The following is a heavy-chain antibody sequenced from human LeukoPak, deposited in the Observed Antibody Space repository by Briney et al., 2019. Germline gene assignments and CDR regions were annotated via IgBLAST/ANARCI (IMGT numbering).Heavy chain of an antibody. Sequence: SGTLSLTCAVSGGSISSSNWWSWVRPPPGKGREWIGEIYHSGSTNYNPSLKSRVTISVDTSKNQFSLKLSSVTAADTAVYYCARGLTYYYDSSGYTRGWFDPWGQGTLVTVSS. J-gene: IGHJ5*02. D-gene: IGHD3-22*01. CDR1: GGSISSSNW. V-gene: IGHV4-4*02. CDR2: IYHSGST. CDR3: ARGLTYYYDSSGYTRGWFDP.